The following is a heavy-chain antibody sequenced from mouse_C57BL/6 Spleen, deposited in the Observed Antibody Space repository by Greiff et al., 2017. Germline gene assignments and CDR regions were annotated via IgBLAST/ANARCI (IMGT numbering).Heavy chain of an antibody. V-gene: IGHV1-72*01. J-gene: IGHJ3*01. CDR1: GYTFTRYW. CDR3: ARSYYGSSYQAWFAY. Sequence: VQLQQPGAELVKPGASVKLSCKASGYTFTRYWMHWVKQRPGRGLEWIGRIDPNSGGTKYNEKFKSKATLTVDKPSSTAYMQLSRLTSEDSAVYYCARSYYGSSYQAWFAYWGQGTLVTVSA. CDR2: IDPNSGGT. D-gene: IGHD1-1*01.